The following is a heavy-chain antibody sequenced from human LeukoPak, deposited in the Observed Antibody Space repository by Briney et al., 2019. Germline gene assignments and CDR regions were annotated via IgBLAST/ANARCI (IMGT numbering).Heavy chain of an antibody. Sequence: PSEILSLTCGVSGFSISSGYYWGWIRQPPGRGLEWIGTIYHSGSTYYNPSLKSRVTISVDTSKNQFSLKLSSVTAADTAVYYCARHERGVFDYWGQGTLVTVSS. CDR3: ARHERGVFDY. D-gene: IGHD3-10*01. CDR1: GFSISSGYY. J-gene: IGHJ4*02. CDR2: IYHSGST. V-gene: IGHV4-38-2*01.